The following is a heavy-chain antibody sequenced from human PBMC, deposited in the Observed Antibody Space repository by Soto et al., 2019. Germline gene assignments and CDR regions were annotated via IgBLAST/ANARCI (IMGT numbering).Heavy chain of an antibody. J-gene: IGHJ4*02. Sequence: ESGPTLVNPTQTLTLTCTFSGFSLSTSGMCVSWIRQPPGKALEWLALIDWDDDKYYSTSLKTRLTISKDTSKNQVVLTMTNMDPVDTATYYCARIRYCSGGSCYAFDYWGQGTLVTVSS. V-gene: IGHV2-70*01. CDR2: IDWDDDK. D-gene: IGHD2-15*01. CDR3: ARIRYCSGGSCYAFDY. CDR1: GFSLSTSGMC.